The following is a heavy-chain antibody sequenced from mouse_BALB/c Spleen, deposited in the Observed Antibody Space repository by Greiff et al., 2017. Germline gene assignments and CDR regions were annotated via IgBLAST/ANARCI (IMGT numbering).Heavy chain of an antibody. Sequence: VQLQQSGAELVKPGASVKLSCKASGYTFTSYYMYWVKQRPGQGLEWIGEINPSNGGTNFNEKFKSKATLTVDKSSSTAYMQLGSLTSEDSAVYYCTRGYFYAMDYWGQGTSVTVSS. CDR2: INPSNGGT. CDR3: TRGYFYAMDY. J-gene: IGHJ4*01. V-gene: IGHV1S81*02. D-gene: IGHD2-14*01. CDR1: GYTFTSYY.